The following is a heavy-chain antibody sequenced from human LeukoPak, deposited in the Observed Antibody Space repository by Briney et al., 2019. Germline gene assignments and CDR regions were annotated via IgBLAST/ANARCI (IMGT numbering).Heavy chain of an antibody. Sequence: SGPTLVNPTQTLTLTCTFSGFSLSTSGVGVGWIRQPPGKALEWLALIYWDDDKRYSPSLKSRLTITKDTSKNQVVLTMTNMDPVDTATYYCAHEGRGNYYDSSGYYPWGQGTLVTVSS. CDR3: AHEGRGNYYDSSGYYP. J-gene: IGHJ5*02. CDR1: GFSLSTSGVG. V-gene: IGHV2-5*02. D-gene: IGHD3-22*01. CDR2: IYWDDDK.